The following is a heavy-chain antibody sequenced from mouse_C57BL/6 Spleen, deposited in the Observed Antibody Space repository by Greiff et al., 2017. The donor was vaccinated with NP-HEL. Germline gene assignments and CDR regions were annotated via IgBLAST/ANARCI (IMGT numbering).Heavy chain of an antibody. D-gene: IGHD1-1*01. CDR1: GYAFTNYL. CDR3: ASTVVATNDY. CDR2: INPGSGGT. J-gene: IGHJ2*01. Sequence: QVQLQQSGAELVRPGTSVKVSCKASGYAFTNYLIEWVKQRPGQGLEWIGVINPGSGGTNYNEKFKGKATLTADKSSSTAYMQLSSLTSEDSAVYFCASTVVATNDYWGQGTTLTVSS. V-gene: IGHV1-54*01.